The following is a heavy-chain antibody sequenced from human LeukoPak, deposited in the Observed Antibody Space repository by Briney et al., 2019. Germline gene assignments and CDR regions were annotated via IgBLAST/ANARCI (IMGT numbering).Heavy chain of an antibody. CDR2: IYPGDSDT. CDR1: GYSFTSYW. D-gene: IGHD3-10*01. Sequence: GESLKISCKGSGYSFTSYWIGWVRQMPGKGLEWMGIIYPGDSDTRYSPSFQGQVTISADKSISTAYLQWSSLKASDTAMYYCARKDGSGSFRSWFDPWGQGTLVTVSS. CDR3: ARKDGSGSFRSWFDP. J-gene: IGHJ5*02. V-gene: IGHV5-51*01.